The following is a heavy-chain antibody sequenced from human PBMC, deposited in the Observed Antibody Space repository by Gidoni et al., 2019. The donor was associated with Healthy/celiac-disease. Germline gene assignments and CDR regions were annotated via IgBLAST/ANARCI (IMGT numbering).Heavy chain of an antibody. CDR3: ATFGLGYSYGRNWFDP. CDR2: FDPEDGET. Sequence: QVQLVQSGAEVKKPGASVKISCKVSGYTLPKLHMHWVRQAPGKGLEWMGGFDPEDGETIYAQKFQGRVTMTEDTSTDTAYMELSSLRSEDTAVYYCATFGLGYSYGRNWFDPWGQGTLVTVSS. J-gene: IGHJ5*02. CDR1: GYTLPKLH. D-gene: IGHD5-18*01. V-gene: IGHV1-24*01.